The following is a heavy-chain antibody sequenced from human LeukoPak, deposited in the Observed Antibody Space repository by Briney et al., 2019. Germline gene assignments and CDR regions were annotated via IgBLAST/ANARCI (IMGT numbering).Heavy chain of an antibody. CDR1: GYTFTGYY. J-gene: IGHJ6*01. CDR2: IDLISGGT. V-gene: IGHV1-2*02. Sequence: AAVKVSCKASGYTFTGYYMHWVRQAPGQGLEWMGWIDLISGGTNYAQKCRGRVTMTRDTSISTCYSELSRLRSDDPAVYYCARDSASRLGMDVWGQGTTVTVSS. CDR3: ARDSASRLGMDV.